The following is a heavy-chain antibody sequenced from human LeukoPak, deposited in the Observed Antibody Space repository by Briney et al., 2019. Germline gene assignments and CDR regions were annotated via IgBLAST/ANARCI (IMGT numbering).Heavy chain of an antibody. D-gene: IGHD3-22*01. V-gene: IGHV1-18*03. J-gene: IGHJ4*02. CDR3: ARAESMYYYDSSGYYPLGY. CDR1: GYTFTSYG. Sequence: ASVKVSCKASGYTFTSYGISWVRQAPGQGLEWMGWISAYNGNTNYAQKLQGRVTMTTDTSTSTAYMELSSLRSEDMAVYYCARAESMYYYDSSGYYPLGYWGQGTLVTVSS. CDR2: ISAYNGNT.